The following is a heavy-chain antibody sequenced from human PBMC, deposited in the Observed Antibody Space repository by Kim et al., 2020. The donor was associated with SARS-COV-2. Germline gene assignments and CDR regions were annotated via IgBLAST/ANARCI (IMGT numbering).Heavy chain of an antibody. CDR1: GFTFDDYA. V-gene: IGHV3-43*02. J-gene: IGHJ6*02. CDR3: AKGSGWYLWMPPQRSPDAPYGMDV. CDR2: ISGDGGST. Sequence: GGSLRLSCAASGFTFDDYAMHWVRQAPGKGLEWVSLISGDGGSTYYADSVKGRFTISRDNSKNSLYLQMNSLRTEDTALYYCAKGSGWYLWMPPQRSPDAPYGMDVWGQGTTVTVSS. D-gene: IGHD6-19*01.